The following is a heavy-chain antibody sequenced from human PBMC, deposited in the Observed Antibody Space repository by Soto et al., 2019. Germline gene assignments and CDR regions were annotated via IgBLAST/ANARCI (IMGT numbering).Heavy chain of an antibody. CDR3: ARERSGAYFYGLDI. CDR1: GFTFGSYA. CDR2: ISYQGTNK. Sequence: SGGSLRLSCGASGFTFGSYAMHWVRQAPGKGLEWLALISYQGTNKQHADSVKGRFTISRDNSKNTLYLQIYSLRPEDTAKYFCARERSGAYFYGLDIWGRGTTVTVSS. J-gene: IGHJ6*01. D-gene: IGHD1-26*01. V-gene: IGHV3-30-3*01.